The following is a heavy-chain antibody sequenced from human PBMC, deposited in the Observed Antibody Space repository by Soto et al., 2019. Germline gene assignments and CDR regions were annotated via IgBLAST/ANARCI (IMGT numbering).Heavy chain of an antibody. J-gene: IGHJ6*02. CDR2: INSDGTIT. V-gene: IGHV3-74*01. CDR3: VRDPDQYSYYGLDV. D-gene: IGHD2-15*01. Sequence: EVQLVESGGDFVQPGGSLRLSCVASGFAFSSHWMYWVRQAPGKGLVWVSRINSDGTITTYADSVKGRFTISRDNAKNTLHLQMNSLRVEDTALYYCVRDPDQYSYYGLDVWGQGTTVIVS. CDR1: GFAFSSHW.